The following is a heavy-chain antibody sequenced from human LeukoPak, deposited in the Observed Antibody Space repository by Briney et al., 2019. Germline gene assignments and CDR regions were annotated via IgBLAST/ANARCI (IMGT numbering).Heavy chain of an antibody. Sequence: GGSLRLSCAASGFTFSSYWMSWVRQAPGKGLEWVANIKQDGSEKYYVDSVKGRFTISRDNAKNSLYLQMNSLRAEDTAVYYCARDGSGVDSSSSGFDYWGQGTLVTVSS. D-gene: IGHD6-6*01. CDR3: ARDGSGVDSSSSGFDY. CDR2: IKQDGSEK. V-gene: IGHV3-7*01. J-gene: IGHJ4*02. CDR1: GFTFSSYW.